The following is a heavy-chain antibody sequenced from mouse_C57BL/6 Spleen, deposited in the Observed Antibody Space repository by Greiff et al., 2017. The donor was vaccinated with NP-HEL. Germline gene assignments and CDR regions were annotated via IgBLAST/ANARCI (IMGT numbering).Heavy chain of an antibody. D-gene: IGHD1-1*01. CDR1: GFTFTDYY. CDR3: ARSYYYGSPWFAY. CDR2: IRNKANGYTT. J-gene: IGHJ3*01. Sequence: DVMLVESGGGLVQPGGSLSLSCEASGFTFTDYYMSWVRQPPGKALEWLCFIRNKANGYTTEYSASVKGRFTISRDNSQSILYLQMNALRAEDSATYYCARSYYYGSPWFAYWGQGTLVTVSA. V-gene: IGHV7-3*01.